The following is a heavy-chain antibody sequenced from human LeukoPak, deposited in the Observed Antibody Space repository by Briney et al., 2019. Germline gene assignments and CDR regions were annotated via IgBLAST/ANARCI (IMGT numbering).Heavy chain of an antibody. V-gene: IGHV1-2*02. J-gene: IGHJ4*02. CDR2: INPDSGDT. Sequence: ASVKVSCKASGYIFTAYYLHWVQQAPGQGLESMGWINPDSGDTKFAQKFQGRVSMTRDTSISTAYMELSGLRSDDTAYYFCARVQYYNILTGSFQYWGQGTLVTVSS. CDR3: ARVQYYNILTGSFQY. D-gene: IGHD3-9*01. CDR1: GYIFTAYY.